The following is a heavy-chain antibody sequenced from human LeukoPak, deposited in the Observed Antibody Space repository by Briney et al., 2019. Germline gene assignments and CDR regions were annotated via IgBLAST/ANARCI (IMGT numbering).Heavy chain of an antibody. D-gene: IGHD1-26*01. CDR3: ARGTFSGSSDGDWFDP. J-gene: IGHJ5*02. CDR2: MNPNSGNT. V-gene: IGHV1-8*01. Sequence: GASLKVSCKASGYTFTSYDINWVRQATGHGLEWMGWMNPNSGNTGYAQKFQGRVTMTRNTSISTAYMELSSLRSEDTAVYYCARGTFSGSSDGDWFDPWGQGTLVTVSS. CDR1: GYTFTSYD.